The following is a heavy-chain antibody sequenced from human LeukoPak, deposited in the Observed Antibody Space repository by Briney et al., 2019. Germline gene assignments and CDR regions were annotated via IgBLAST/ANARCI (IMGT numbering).Heavy chain of an antibody. D-gene: IGHD2-2*01. V-gene: IGHV4-59*01. CDR3: AGGGYCGRSSCFAPLFDY. CDR2: IHYSGTT. CDR1: GGSISRYY. J-gene: IGHJ4*02. Sequence: SETLSLTCTVSGGSISRYYWSWVRQSPGKGLEWIAYIHYSGTTNYSPSLKSRVTLSVDTSKSQFSLRLNSLTAADTAVYYCAGGGYCGRSSCFAPLFDYWGQGILVTVSS.